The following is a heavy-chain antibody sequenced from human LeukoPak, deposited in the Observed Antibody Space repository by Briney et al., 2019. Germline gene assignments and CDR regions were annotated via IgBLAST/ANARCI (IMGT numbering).Heavy chain of an antibody. D-gene: IGHD4-17*01. CDR3: ARVNYGDLYYFDY. CDR1: GFTFSSYS. Sequence: PGGSLRLSCAASGFTFSSYSMNWVRQAPGKGLEWVSSISSSSSYIYYADSVKGRFTISRDNAKNSLYLQMNSLRAEDTAVCYCARVNYGDLYYFDYWGQGTLVTVSS. CDR2: ISSSSSYI. V-gene: IGHV3-21*01. J-gene: IGHJ4*02.